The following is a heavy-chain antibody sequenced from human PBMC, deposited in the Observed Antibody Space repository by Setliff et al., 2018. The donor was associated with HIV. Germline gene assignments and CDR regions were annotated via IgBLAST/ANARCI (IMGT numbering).Heavy chain of an antibody. CDR2: IYAGGTT. CDR1: GFTFSSYG. D-gene: IGHD3-10*02. V-gene: IGHV3-NL1*01. Sequence: GGSLRLSCAASGFTFSSYGMHWVRQAPGKGLDWVSVIYAGGTTKYADSVKGRFTFSRDDSKNTFFLQMNSLKTTDTGTYYCATYARTSYGLDDWGQGTEVTVSS. J-gene: IGHJ4*02. CDR3: ATYARTSYGLDD.